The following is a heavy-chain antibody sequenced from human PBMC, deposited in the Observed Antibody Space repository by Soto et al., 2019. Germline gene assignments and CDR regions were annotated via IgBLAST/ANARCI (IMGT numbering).Heavy chain of an antibody. J-gene: IGHJ5*02. CDR2: IYDSGET. V-gene: IGHV4-61*08. CDR3: TREQSDHNYLDL. D-gene: IGHD6-19*01. CDR1: GAALSSGGYF. Sequence: SETLSLTCTVSGAALSSGGYFYTWVRQPPGKGLEWLGYIYDSGETNYNPSLKSRVTISLDKSKSQFSLRLISVTAADTAVYYCTREQSDHNYLDLCGQATLVTVSS.